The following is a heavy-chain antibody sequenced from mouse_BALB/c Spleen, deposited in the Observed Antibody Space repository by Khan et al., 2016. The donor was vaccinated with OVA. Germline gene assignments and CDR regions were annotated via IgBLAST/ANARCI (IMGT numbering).Heavy chain of an antibody. J-gene: IGHJ4*01. CDR2: IWNDGST. Sequence: QVQLQQSGPGLVAPSQSLSITCTISGFSLTNYGVHWVRQPPGKGLEWLVVIWNDGSTTYNSALKSRLTISKDNSKSQVFLKMNSRQTDDTAMYFCARQPYYHYNIMDYWGQGTSVTVSS. CDR3: ARQPYYHYNIMDY. CDR1: GFSLTNYG. V-gene: IGHV2-6-1*01. D-gene: IGHD2-10*01.